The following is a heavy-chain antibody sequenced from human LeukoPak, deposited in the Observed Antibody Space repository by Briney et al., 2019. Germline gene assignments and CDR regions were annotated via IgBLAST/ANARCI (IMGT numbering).Heavy chain of an antibody. D-gene: IGHD5-24*01. CDR2: MNPNSGNT. CDR1: GYTFTSYD. J-gene: IGHJ6*03. V-gene: IGHV1-8*01. Sequence: ASVKVSCKASGYTFTSYDINWVRQATGQGLKWMGWMNPNSGNTGYAQKFQGRVTMSRNTSISTAYMELSSLRSEDTAVYYCARGVNRDGYNWEYYYYMDVWGKGTTVTISS. CDR3: ARGVNRDGYNWEYYYYMDV.